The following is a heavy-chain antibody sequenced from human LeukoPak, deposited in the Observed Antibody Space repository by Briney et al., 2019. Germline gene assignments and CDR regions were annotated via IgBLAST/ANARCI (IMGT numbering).Heavy chain of an antibody. V-gene: IGHV3-49*03. Sequence: GGSLRLSCTASGFTFGDYAISWIRQAPGKGLEWVGFIRSKAYGETADYAASVKGRFTISRDDSKAIAYLQMNSLKTEDTAVYHCTRDRGAYNLYDYWGQGTLVTVSS. CDR1: GFTFGDYA. D-gene: IGHD1-1*01. CDR2: IRSKAYGETA. J-gene: IGHJ4*02. CDR3: TRDRGAYNLYDY.